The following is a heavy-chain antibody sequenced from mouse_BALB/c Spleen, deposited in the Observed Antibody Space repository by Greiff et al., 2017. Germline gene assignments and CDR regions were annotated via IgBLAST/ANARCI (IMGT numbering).Heavy chain of an antibody. CDR3: ARQGDTTVVDWYFDV. D-gene: IGHD1-1*01. CDR1: GFSLTSYG. V-gene: IGHV2-6-2*01. J-gene: IGHJ1*01. CDR2: IWSDGST. Sequence: VKLVESGPDLVAPSQSLSITCTVSGFSLTSYGVHWVRQPPGKGLEWLVVIWSDGSTTYNSALKSRLSISKDNSKSQVFLKMNSLQTDDTAMYYCARQGDTTVVDWYFDVWGAGTTVTVSS.